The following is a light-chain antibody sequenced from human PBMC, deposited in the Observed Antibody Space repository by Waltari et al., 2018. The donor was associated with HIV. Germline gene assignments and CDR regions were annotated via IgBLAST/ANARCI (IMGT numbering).Light chain of an antibody. J-gene: IGLJ2*01. CDR1: RLVGQI. CDR3: QAWDNTVAI. Sequence: SYEVSQSDPVSVSPGQRVTISCVGERLVGQIVTWYQLKPGRSPQLVIDERNRRASGIPDRFSASKSGKTATLTISGVQPADEAQYFCQAWDNTVAIFGGGT. CDR2: ERN. V-gene: IGLV3-1*01.